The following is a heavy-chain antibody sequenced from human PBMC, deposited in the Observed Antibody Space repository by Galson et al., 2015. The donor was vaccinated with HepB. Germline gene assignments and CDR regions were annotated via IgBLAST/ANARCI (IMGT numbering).Heavy chain of an antibody. Sequence: QSGAEVKKPGESLKISCKASGYSFATYWIAWVRQMPGKGLEWMGIIYPGDSDTKYSPSFQGQVTISADKSISTAYLQWSSLKASDTAIYYCARRMGDSSFDYWGQGTLVTVSS. D-gene: IGHD2-21*02. CDR3: ARRMGDSSFDY. V-gene: IGHV5-51*01. J-gene: IGHJ4*02. CDR1: GYSFATYW. CDR2: IYPGDSDT.